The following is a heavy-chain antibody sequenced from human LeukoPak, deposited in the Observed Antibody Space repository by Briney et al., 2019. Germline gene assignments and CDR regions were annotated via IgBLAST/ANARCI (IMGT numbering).Heavy chain of an antibody. CDR1: GFTFSNAW. CDR3: TTEEVTLDAHYYYMDV. J-gene: IGHJ6*03. V-gene: IGHV3-15*01. Sequence: GGSLRLSCAASGFTFSNAWMSWVRQAPGKGLEWVGRIKSKTDGGTTDYAAPVKGRFTISRDDSKNTLYLQMNSLKTEDTAVYYCTTEEVTLDAHYYYMDVWGKGTTVTVSS. D-gene: IGHD4-11*01. CDR2: IKSKTDGGTT.